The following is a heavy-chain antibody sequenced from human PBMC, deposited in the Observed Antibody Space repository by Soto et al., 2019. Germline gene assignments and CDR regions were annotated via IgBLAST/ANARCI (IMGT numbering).Heavy chain of an antibody. J-gene: IGHJ4*02. D-gene: IGHD3-16*01. CDR2: ISAYNGNT. V-gene: IGHV1-18*01. CDR1: GYTFTSYG. Sequence: QVQLVQSGAEVKKPGASVKVSCKASGYTFTSYGISWVRQAPGQGLEWMGWISAYNGNTNYAQKLQGRVTMTTDTPTSPAYMELRSLRSDDTAVYYCARDSASHRVENRFGLDWGQGTLVTVSS. CDR3: ARDSASHRVENRFGLD.